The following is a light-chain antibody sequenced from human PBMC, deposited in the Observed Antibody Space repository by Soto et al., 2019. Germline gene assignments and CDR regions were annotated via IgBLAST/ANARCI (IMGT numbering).Light chain of an antibody. Sequence: DIQMTQSPCSLSASVGERVTITCRASQNVAHFLNWYQQKPGKAPKLLIYATSSLHSGVPSRFSGSGFGTDFTLTIRSLQTEDFATYYCQQNYSPPPITFGQGKRREIK. CDR2: ATS. CDR1: QNVAHF. J-gene: IGKJ5*01. CDR3: QQNYSPPPIT. V-gene: IGKV1-39*01.